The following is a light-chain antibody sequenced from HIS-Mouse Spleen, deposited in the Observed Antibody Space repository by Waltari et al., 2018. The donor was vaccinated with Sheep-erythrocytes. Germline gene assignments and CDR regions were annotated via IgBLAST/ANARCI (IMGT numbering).Light chain of an antibody. J-gene: IGLJ3*02. Sequence: QSALTQPASVSGSPGQSITISCTGTSSDVGGYNLVSWYQQHPGKAPKHMIYEGSTRPSGVSNRCSGSKSGNTAYLTISGLQAEEEADYYCCSYAGSSTPWVFGGGTKLTVL. CDR3: CSYAGSSTPWV. V-gene: IGLV2-23*01. CDR1: SSDVGGYNL. CDR2: EGS.